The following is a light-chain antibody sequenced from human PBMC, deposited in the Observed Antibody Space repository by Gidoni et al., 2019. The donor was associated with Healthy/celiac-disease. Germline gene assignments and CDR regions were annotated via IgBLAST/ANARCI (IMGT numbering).Light chain of an antibody. CDR1: SSDVGAYKL. CDR2: DVS. Sequence: QSALTQPASVSGSPGQSITISCTGTSSDVGAYKLVSWYQQHPGKAPKLVINDVSNRPSGVSNRFSGSKSGDTASLTISGLQAEDEADYYCSSYTRSSTLVFGGGTKLTVL. CDR3: SSYTRSSTLV. J-gene: IGLJ3*02. V-gene: IGLV2-14*03.